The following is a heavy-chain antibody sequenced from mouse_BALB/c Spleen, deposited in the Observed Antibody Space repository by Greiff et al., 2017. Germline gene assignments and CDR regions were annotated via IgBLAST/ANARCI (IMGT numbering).Heavy chain of an antibody. D-gene: IGHD2-1*01. CDR2: IYPGDGDT. CDR1: GYAFSSSW. V-gene: IGHV1-82*01. Sequence: QVQLQQSGPELVKPGASVKISCKASGYAFSSSWMNWVKQRPGQGLEWIGRIYPGDGDTNYNGKFKGKATLTADKSSSTAYMQLSSLTSVDSAVYFCAREGYGTYWGQGTTLTVSS. J-gene: IGHJ2*01. CDR3: AREGYGTY.